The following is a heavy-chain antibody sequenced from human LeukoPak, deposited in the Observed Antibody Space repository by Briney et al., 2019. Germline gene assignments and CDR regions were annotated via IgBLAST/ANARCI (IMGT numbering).Heavy chain of an antibody. CDR3: ARVERLDYGELFY. D-gene: IGHD4-17*01. CDR2: LNPNTGGT. V-gene: IGHV1-2*02. CDR1: GYTFTYYY. J-gene: IGHJ4*02. Sequence: ASVKASCKASGYTFTYYYMHWVRQAPGQGLEWMGWLNPNTGGTKYAQKFQGRVTMTRDTSITTADMELSRLTSDDTAMYYCARVERLDYGELFYWGQGTLVTVSS.